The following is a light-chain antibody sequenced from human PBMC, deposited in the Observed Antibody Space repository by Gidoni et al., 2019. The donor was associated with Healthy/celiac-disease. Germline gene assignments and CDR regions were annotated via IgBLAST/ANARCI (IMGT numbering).Light chain of an antibody. CDR1: QSVSRY. CDR2: DAS. Sequence: EIVLTQSPATLSLSPGERATLSCRASQSVSRYLAWYQQKPGQAPRLLIYDASNRATGIPARFSGSGSGTDFTLTISSLEPEDFAIYYCQQRSNWRLTFXGXTKVEIK. V-gene: IGKV3-11*01. CDR3: QQRSNWRLT. J-gene: IGKJ4*01.